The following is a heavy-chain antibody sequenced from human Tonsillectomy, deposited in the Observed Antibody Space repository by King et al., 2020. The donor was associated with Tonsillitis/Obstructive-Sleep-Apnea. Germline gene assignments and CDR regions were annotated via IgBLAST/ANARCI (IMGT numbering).Heavy chain of an antibody. CDR2: IYAGGST. CDR1: GFLVGSDY. CDR3: ARGVVIGIFDS. D-gene: IGHD2-21*01. Sequence: VQLVESGGGLVQPGGSLRLSCAASGFLVGSDYMSWVRQAPGKGLEWVSVIYAGGSTYYADSVKGRFTISRDTSQNTVHLHMTGLRVDDMAVYFCARGVVIGIFDSWGQGALVTVSS. J-gene: IGHJ5*01. V-gene: IGHV3-66*01.